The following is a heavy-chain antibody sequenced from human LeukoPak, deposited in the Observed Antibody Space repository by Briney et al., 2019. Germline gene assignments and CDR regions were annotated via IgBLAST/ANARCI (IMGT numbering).Heavy chain of an antibody. CDR1: GGSISNYY. Sequence: SETLSLTCTVSGGSISNYYWSWIRQPPGKGLEWLGYVYNSGSTHYNPSLKSRVTISVDKSKNKFYLKLSSVTAADTAVYYCARTTEGGYTYDYFYYYYMDVWGKGTTVTISS. D-gene: IGHD5-18*01. V-gene: IGHV4-59*01. J-gene: IGHJ6*03. CDR2: VYNSGST. CDR3: ARTTEGGYTYDYFYYYYMDV.